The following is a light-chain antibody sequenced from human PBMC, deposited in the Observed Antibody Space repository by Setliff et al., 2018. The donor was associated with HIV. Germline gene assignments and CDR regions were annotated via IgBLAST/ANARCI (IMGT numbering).Light chain of an antibody. CDR2: DVN. J-gene: IGLJ1*01. V-gene: IGLV2-14*03. CDR1: STAIADYNY. Sequence: QSALTQPASVSGSPGQSITISCTATTSTAIADYNYLSWYQQHPGKAPKLLIFDVNSRPSGVSSRFYGSRSGNTASLTISDLQPEDEADYFCSSYINNNAPYVVGTGTKVTVL. CDR3: SSYINNNAPYV.